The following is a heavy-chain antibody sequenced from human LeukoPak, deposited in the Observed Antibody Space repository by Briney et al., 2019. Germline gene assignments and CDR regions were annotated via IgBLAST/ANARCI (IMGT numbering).Heavy chain of an antibody. Sequence: PSETLSLTCTVSGGSISRSSFFWGWIRQIPGKRLEWIGNIYNTGTTLYNPSLRTRVTISVDTSKIHFSLSLRSVTAADTAVYFCARSRIAAPGTEYFQHWGRGTLVSVSS. J-gene: IGHJ1*01. CDR3: ARSRIAAPGTEYFQH. CDR1: GGSISRSSFF. D-gene: IGHD6-13*01. V-gene: IGHV4-39*02. CDR2: IYNTGTT.